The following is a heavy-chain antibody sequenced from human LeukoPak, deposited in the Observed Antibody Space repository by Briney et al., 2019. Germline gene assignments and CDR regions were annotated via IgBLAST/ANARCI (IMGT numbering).Heavy chain of an antibody. Sequence: KPGGSLRLSCAASGFTFSSYSMNWVRQAPGKGLEWVSSISSSSSYIYYADSVKGRFTISRDNAKNSLYLQMNSLRVDDTAIYYCAREVKWELPDYWGQGTLVTVSS. CDR3: AREVKWELPDY. J-gene: IGHJ4*02. D-gene: IGHD1-26*01. CDR2: ISSSSSYI. CDR1: GFTFSSYS. V-gene: IGHV3-21*01.